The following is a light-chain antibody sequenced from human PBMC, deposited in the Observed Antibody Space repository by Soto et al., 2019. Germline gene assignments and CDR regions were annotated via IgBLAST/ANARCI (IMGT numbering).Light chain of an antibody. CDR2: DVS. Sequence: QSVLTQPASVSGSPGQSITISCTGTSSDVGGYNSVSWYQHHPGKAPKLMIYDVSNRPPGVSNRFSGSKSVNTASLTISGLQAEDEADYYCSSYTSSSTVVFGGGTKLTVL. V-gene: IGLV2-14*03. J-gene: IGLJ2*01. CDR3: SSYTSSSTVV. CDR1: SSDVGGYNS.